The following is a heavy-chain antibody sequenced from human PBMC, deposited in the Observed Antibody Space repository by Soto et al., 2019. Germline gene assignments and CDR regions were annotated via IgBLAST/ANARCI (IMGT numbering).Heavy chain of an antibody. CDR1: VHTFTSYW. D-gene: IGHD2-15*01. CDR3: ASPDYSPFHFDY. Sequence: EVQLVPSGAEVKKPGESLRISCKGSVHTFTSYWITWLRQMPGKGLEWMGSIDPSDSYTKYSPSFQGHVTISADKSIRTAYLQWSRLKASDTAIYFCASPDYSPFHFDYWGQGTLVTVSS. J-gene: IGHJ4*02. CDR2: IDPSDSYT. V-gene: IGHV5-10-1*03.